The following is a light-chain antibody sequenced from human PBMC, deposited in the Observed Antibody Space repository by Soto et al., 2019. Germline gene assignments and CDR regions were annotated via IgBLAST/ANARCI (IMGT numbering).Light chain of an antibody. J-gene: IGLJ1*01. CDR1: SSDVGGYNY. CDR3: SSYTSSSTDV. Sequence: HSVLTQPASVSGSPGQSITISCTGTSSDVGGYNYVSWYQQHPGKAPKLMIYEVSNRPSGVSNRFSGSKSGNTASLTISGLQAEDEADYYCSSYTSSSTDVFGTGTKLTVL. CDR2: EVS. V-gene: IGLV2-14*01.